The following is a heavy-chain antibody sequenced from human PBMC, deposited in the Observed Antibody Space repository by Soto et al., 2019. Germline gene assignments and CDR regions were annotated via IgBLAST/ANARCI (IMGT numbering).Heavy chain of an antibody. Sequence: SVKVSCKASGFSFTSSAMQWVRQARGQRLEWIGWIVVGSGNTNYAQKFQERVTITRDMSTSTAYMELSSLRSEDTAVYYCAAGSSSWYRTEHYDYWGQGTLVTVSS. D-gene: IGHD6-13*01. CDR1: GFSFTSSA. CDR2: IVVGSGNT. V-gene: IGHV1-58*02. CDR3: AAGSSSWYRTEHYDY. J-gene: IGHJ4*02.